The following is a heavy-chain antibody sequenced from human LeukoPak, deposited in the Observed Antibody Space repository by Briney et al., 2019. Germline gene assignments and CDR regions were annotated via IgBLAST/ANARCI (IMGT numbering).Heavy chain of an antibody. CDR3: ARDSPVGATRFFDY. CDR1: GGSISSGDYY. V-gene: IGHV4-30-4*08. J-gene: IGHJ4*02. CDR2: IYYSGST. Sequence: PSETLSLTCTVSGGSISSGDYYWSWIRQPPGKGLEWIGYIYYSGSTYYNPSLKSRVTISVDTSKNQFSLKLNSVTAADTAVYYCARDSPVGATRFFDYWGQGTLVIVSS. D-gene: IGHD1-26*01.